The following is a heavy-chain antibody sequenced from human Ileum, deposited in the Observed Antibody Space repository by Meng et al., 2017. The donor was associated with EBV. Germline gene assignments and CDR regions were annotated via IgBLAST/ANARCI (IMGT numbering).Heavy chain of an antibody. CDR2: MSYSGST. J-gene: IGHJ4*02. Sequence: QVQLLEWGHGLVSPSEHRSFPCTVSGGSVRSAHSVWTWIRQPPGKGLEWIGYMSYSGSTNYSPPLESRVTISVDTSKNQFSLKLSSVTAADTAVYYCAGDPHSGSPHWGQGTLVTVSS. V-gene: IGHV4-61*01. CDR3: AGDPHSGSPH. CDR1: GGSVRSAHSV. D-gene: IGHD1-26*01.